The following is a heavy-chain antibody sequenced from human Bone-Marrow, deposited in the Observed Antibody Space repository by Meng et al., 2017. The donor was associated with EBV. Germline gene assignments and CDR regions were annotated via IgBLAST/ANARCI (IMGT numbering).Heavy chain of an antibody. Sequence: QVQLQESGPGLVKPSETLSLTCTVSGGSISSYYWSWIRQPPGKGLEWIGYIYYSGSTNYNPSLKSRVTISVDTSKNQFSLKLSSVTAADTAVYYCARDPYDYWGQGTLVTVSS. J-gene: IGHJ4*02. V-gene: IGHV4-59*12. CDR3: ARDPYDY. CDR2: IYYSGST. CDR1: GGSISSYY.